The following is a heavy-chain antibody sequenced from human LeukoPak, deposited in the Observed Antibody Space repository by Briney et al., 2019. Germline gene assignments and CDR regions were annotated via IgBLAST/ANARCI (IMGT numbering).Heavy chain of an antibody. CDR2: IYYSGST. CDR3: ARAGGWYYFDY. CDR1: GGSVSSGNYY. V-gene: IGHV4-61*01. Sequence: PSETLSLTCTVSGGSVSSGNYYWSWIRQSPGKGLEWIGYIYYSGSTKYNPSLKSRVTISVDTFKNQFSLKLSSVTAADTAVYYCARAGGWYYFDYWGQGTLVTVSS. J-gene: IGHJ4*02. D-gene: IGHD6-19*01.